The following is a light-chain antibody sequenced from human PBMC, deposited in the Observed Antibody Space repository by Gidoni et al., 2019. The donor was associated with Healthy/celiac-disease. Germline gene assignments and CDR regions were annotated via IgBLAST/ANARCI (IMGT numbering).Light chain of an antibody. Sequence: QPALTPPASVSGSPGQSITISCTGTNSDVGSYNLVSWYQPPPGKAPKLMIYEGSKRPPAVSNRFSGSKSGNTASLTISGLQAEDEADYYCCSYAGSTLFGGGTKLTVL. V-gene: IGLV2-23*01. CDR3: CSYAGSTL. J-gene: IGLJ3*02. CDR2: EGS. CDR1: NSDVGSYNL.